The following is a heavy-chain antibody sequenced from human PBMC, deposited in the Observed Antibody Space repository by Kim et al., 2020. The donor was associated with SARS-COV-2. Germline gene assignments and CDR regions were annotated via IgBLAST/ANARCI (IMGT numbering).Heavy chain of an antibody. J-gene: IGHJ4*02. CDR3: ARGRGYFDWPLYYFDY. CDR2: INHSGST. D-gene: IGHD3-9*01. CDR1: GGSFSGYY. Sequence: SETLSLTCAVYGGSFSGYYWSWIRQPPGKGLEWIGEINHSGSTNYNPSLKSRVTISVDTSKNQFSLKLSSVTAADTAVYYCARGRGYFDWPLYYFDYWGQGTLVTVSS. V-gene: IGHV4-34*01.